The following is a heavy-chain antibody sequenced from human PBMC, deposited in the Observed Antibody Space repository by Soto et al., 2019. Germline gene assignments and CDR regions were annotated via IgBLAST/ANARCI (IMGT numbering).Heavy chain of an antibody. Sequence: GGSLRLSCAASGFIFKMYWMHWVRQSPGKGLVWISRIYNDGTYSDYADSVRGRFTISRDNVNDTLYLQVNNLRAEDSGLYYCTRGPRPISTGTGAYWGQGTQVTVSS. CDR2: IYNDGTYS. CDR3: TRGPRPISTGTGAY. CDR1: GFIFKMYW. V-gene: IGHV3-74*01. D-gene: IGHD3-10*01. J-gene: IGHJ4*02.